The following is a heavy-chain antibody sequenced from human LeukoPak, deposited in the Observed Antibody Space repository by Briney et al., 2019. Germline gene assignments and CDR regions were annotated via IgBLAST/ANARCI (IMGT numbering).Heavy chain of an antibody. CDR1: GFTFSDYY. V-gene: IGHV3-11*04. Sequence: PAGSLRLSCAASGFTFSDYYMSWIRQAPGEGLEWVSYISSSGSTIYYADSVKGRFTISRDNAKNSLYLQMNSLRAEDTAVYYCAKVVVAATYFWGQGTLVTVSS. CDR3: AKVVVAATYF. D-gene: IGHD2-15*01. CDR2: ISSSGSTI. J-gene: IGHJ4*02.